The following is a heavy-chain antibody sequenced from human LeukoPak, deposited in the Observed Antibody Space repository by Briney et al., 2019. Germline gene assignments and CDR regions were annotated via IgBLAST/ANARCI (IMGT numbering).Heavy chain of an antibody. CDR2: ISSSSSTI. J-gene: IGHJ4*02. CDR1: AFTVSSYS. Sequence: QSGGSLRLSCAASAFTVSSYSMNWVRQAPGKGLEWVSYISSSSSTIYYADSVKGRFTISRDNAKNSQYLQMNSLRDEDTAVYYCARAFGLTDYWGQGTLVTVSS. D-gene: IGHD3/OR15-3a*01. V-gene: IGHV3-48*02. CDR3: ARAFGLTDY.